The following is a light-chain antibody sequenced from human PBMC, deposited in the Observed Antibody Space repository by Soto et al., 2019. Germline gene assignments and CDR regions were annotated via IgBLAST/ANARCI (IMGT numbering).Light chain of an antibody. CDR3: QQSSSTLSIP. Sequence: DIQMTQSPSSLSASVGDRVTITCRASQIISSYLNWYQQKPGKAPKLLIYAASSLQSGFPSRFSGSGYATDFTLTISSRRPEDFATYCCQQSSSTLSIPVGQGTRLEI. CDR1: QIISSY. V-gene: IGKV1-39*01. J-gene: IGKJ5*01. CDR2: AAS.